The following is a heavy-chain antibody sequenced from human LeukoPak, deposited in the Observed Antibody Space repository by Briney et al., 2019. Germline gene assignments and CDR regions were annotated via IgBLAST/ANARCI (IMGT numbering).Heavy chain of an antibody. J-gene: IGHJ4*02. D-gene: IGHD3-9*01. CDR2: MNPNSGNT. CDR3: ARGGVDILTGYYTAEY. CDR1: GYTFTSYD. Sequence: ASVKVSCKASGYTFTSYDINWVRQATGQPREWMGWMNPNSGNTGYAQKFQGRVTMTRNTTISTAYMQLSSLRSGDTAVYYCARGGVDILTGYYTAEYWGQGTLVTVSS. V-gene: IGHV1-8*01.